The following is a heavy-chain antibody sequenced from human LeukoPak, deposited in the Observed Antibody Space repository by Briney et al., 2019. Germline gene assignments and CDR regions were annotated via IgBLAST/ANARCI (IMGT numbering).Heavy chain of an antibody. CDR2: IYPNNGGT. J-gene: IGHJ5*02. CDR1: GYIFTNLY. V-gene: IGHV1-2*02. CDR3: TADLQRLRFEN. Sequence: ASVKVSCKASGYIFTNLYMHWMRQAPGQGLEWIGWIYPNNGGTNYAQKFQGRVSMTSDTSISTAYMELTRLTSDDTAVYYCTADLQRLRFENWGPGTLVTVSS.